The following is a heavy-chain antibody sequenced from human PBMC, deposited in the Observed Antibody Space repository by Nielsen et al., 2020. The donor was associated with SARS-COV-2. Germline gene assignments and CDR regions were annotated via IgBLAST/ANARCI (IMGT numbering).Heavy chain of an antibody. Sequence: SETLSLTCTVSGGSISSSSYYWGWIRQPPGKGLEWIGSIYYSGSTYYNPSLKSRVTISVDTSKNQFSLKLSSVTAADTAVYYCARYQLLMYYFDYWGQGTLVTVSS. V-gene: IGHV4-39*01. CDR2: IYYSGST. D-gene: IGHD2-2*01. CDR1: GGSISSSSYY. J-gene: IGHJ4*02. CDR3: ARYQLLMYYFDY.